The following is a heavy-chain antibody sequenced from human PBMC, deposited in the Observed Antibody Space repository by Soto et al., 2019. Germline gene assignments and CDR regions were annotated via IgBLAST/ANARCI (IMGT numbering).Heavy chain of an antibody. CDR2: IIDNGGRT. J-gene: IGHJ4*02. CDR3: AKRELDDK. CDR1: GFTFRSYG. V-gene: IGHV3-23*01. D-gene: IGHD3-3*02. Sequence: EVQLLESGGRFVQPGGSLRLSCAASGFTFRSYGMSWVRQAPGKGLEWISAIIDNGGRTDYADSVKGRFTISRDNSKNTLFLQMNTLTAEDKAVYYCAKRELDDKWGQGTLVTVS.